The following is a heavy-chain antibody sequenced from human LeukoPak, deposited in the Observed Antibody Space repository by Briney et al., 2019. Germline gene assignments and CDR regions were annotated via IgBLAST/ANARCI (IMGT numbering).Heavy chain of an antibody. D-gene: IGHD5-18*01. CDR3: AKPDGYLTLTPYYFDY. J-gene: IGHJ4*02. Sequence: GGSLRLSCADSGFTFDDYTMHWVRQAPGKGLEWVSLISWDGGSTYYADSVKGRFTISRDNSKNSLYLQMNSLRTEDTALYYCAKPDGYLTLTPYYFDYWGQGTLVTVSS. CDR2: ISWDGGST. V-gene: IGHV3-43*01. CDR1: GFTFDDYT.